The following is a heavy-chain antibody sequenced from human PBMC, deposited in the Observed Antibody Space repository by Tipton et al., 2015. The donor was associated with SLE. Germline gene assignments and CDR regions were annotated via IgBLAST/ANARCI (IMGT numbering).Heavy chain of an antibody. J-gene: IGHJ3*02. CDR1: GDSFSSSSFF. D-gene: IGHD1-1*01. CDR2: LYYSGTT. V-gene: IGHV4-39*07. Sequence: TLSLTCTVSGDSFSSSSFFWDWIRQPPGKGLEWIGSLYYSGTTFSNQSLKSRVTISVDTSKNQFSLKLNSVTAADTAVYYCVRDVPSNCVPDPFAICGQRT. CDR3: VRDVPSNCVPDPFAI.